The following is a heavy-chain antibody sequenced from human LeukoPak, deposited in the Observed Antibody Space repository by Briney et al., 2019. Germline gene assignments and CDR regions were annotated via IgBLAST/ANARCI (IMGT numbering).Heavy chain of an antibody. D-gene: IGHD1-14*01. CDR1: GGSISDSNYY. CDR3: ASRPRADMGPLDY. J-gene: IGHJ4*02. CDR2: ITGDGTRT. V-gene: IGHV3-23*01. Sequence: PSETLSLTCTVSGGSISDSNYYWAWLRQIPGNGLEWVAFITGDGTRTYYTDSVKGRFTISRDNSKNTLYLQMNSLRADETAIYYCASRPRADMGPLDYWGQGTLVTVST.